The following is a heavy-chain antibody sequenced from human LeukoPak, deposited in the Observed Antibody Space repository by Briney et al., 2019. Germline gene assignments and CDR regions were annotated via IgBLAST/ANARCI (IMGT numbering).Heavy chain of an antibody. CDR2: ISGSGGST. D-gene: IGHD3-22*01. CDR3: AKEESYYDSSGYYYDYFDY. Sequence: PGGSLRLSCAASGFTFSSYAMSWVRQAPGKGLEWVSAISGSGGSTYYADSVKGRFTISRDNSKNTLYLQMNSLRAEDTAVYYCAKEESYYDSSGYYYDYFDYWGQETLVTVSS. CDR1: GFTFSSYA. V-gene: IGHV3-23*01. J-gene: IGHJ4*02.